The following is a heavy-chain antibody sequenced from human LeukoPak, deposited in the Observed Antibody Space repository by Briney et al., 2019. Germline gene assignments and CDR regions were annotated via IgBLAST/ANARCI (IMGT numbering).Heavy chain of an antibody. CDR3: ARQRYSSSDFDY. CDR2: FYTSGST. D-gene: IGHD6-6*01. V-gene: IGHV4-4*09. CDR1: GGSISSYY. J-gene: IGHJ4*02. Sequence: SETLSLTCTVSGGSISSYYWSWIRQPPGKGLEWIGYFYTSGSTNYTPSLKSRVTISVDTSKNQFSLKLSSVTAADTAVYYCARQRYSSSDFDYWGQGTLVTVSS.